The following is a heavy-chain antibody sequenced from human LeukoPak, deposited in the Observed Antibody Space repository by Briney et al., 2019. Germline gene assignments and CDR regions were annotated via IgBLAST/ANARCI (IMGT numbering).Heavy chain of an antibody. CDR1: GYTFTGYY. D-gene: IGHD3-22*01. Sequence: ASVKVSCKASGYTFTGYYMHWVRQAPGQGLEWMGWINPNSGGTNYAQKFQGRVTMTRDTSISTAYMELSRLRSDDTAVYYCARGPDDYDSSGYGDYWGQGTLVTVSS. J-gene: IGHJ4*02. CDR3: ARGPDDYDSSGYGDY. V-gene: IGHV1-2*02. CDR2: INPNSGGT.